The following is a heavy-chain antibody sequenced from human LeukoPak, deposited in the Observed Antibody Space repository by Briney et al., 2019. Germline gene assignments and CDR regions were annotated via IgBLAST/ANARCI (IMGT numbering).Heavy chain of an antibody. D-gene: IGHD6-19*01. CDR2: ISSSSSYI. CDR1: GFTFSSYS. Sequence: GGSLRLSCAASGFTFSSYSMNWVRQAPGKGLEWVSSISSSSSYIYYADSVKGRFTISRDNAKNALYLHMNSLRAGDTAVYYCARGGQWPTNWFDPWGQGTLVTVSS. V-gene: IGHV3-21*01. J-gene: IGHJ5*02. CDR3: ARGGQWPTNWFDP.